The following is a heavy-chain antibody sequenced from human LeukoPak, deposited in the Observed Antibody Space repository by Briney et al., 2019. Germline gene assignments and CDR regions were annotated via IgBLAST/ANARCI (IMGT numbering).Heavy chain of an antibody. CDR2: ISYDGSNK. V-gene: IGHV3-30*18. Sequence: QAGGSLRLSCAASGFTFSSYGMHWVGQAPGKGLEWVAVISYDGSNKYYADSVKGRFTISRDNSKNTLYLQMNSLRAEDTAVYYCAKDRHGFDYWGQGTLVTVSS. J-gene: IGHJ4*02. D-gene: IGHD4-17*01. CDR1: GFTFSSYG. CDR3: AKDRHGFDY.